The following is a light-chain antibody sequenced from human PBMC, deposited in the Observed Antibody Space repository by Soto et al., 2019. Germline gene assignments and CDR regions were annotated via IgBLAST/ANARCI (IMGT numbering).Light chain of an antibody. CDR3: HQYNWRPLS. CDR1: LSLNNR. Sequence: EIVMTQSPATLSVSPGERVTLSCRASLSLNNRLGWYQQKPGQAPRLLIYGASTRATGIPDRFSGSGSGTEFTLTISSLQSEDSAVYYCHQYNWRPLSFGQGTRLEIK. V-gene: IGKV3-15*01. J-gene: IGKJ5*01. CDR2: GAS.